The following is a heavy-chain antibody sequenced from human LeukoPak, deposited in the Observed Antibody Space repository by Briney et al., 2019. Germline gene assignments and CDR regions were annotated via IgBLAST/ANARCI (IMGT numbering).Heavy chain of an antibody. J-gene: IGHJ6*03. D-gene: IGHD6-6*01. V-gene: IGHV4-61*02. CDR3: ARDKQLEHYYYYYMDV. Sequence: MASETLSLTCTVSGGSISSGSYYWSWIRQPAGKGLEWIGRIYTSGSTNYNPSLKSRVTISVDTSKNQFSLKLSSVTAADTAVYYRARDKQLEHYYYYYMDVWGKGTTVTVSS. CDR1: GGSISSGSYY. CDR2: IYTSGST.